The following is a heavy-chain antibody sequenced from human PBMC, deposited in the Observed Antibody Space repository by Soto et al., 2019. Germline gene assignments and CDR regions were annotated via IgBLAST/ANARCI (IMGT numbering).Heavy chain of an antibody. D-gene: IGHD3-16*01. J-gene: IGHJ4*02. Sequence: SETLSLTCTVSGGAIRSDTYPWTWIRQHPGKGLEWIGYIYYSGVTYYNSSLDSRVTISLDTSKNQIYLKLTSVTAADTAVYYCARKGDNGLDHWGQGTLVTVSS. CDR2: IYYSGVT. CDR1: GGAIRSDTYP. V-gene: IGHV4-31*03. CDR3: ARKGDNGLDH.